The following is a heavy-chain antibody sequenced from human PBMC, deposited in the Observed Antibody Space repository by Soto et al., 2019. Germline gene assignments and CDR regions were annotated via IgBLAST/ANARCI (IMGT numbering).Heavy chain of an antibody. Sequence: EVQLLESGGGLVQPGGSLRLSCAASGFTFSSYAMRWVRQAPVKGLEWVSAISGSGDSTYYADSVKGRFTISRDNSKNTLYLQMNSLRAEETAVYYCARRGSGSYYDYWGQGTLVTVPS. CDR1: GFTFSSYA. CDR2: ISGSGDST. V-gene: IGHV3-23*01. J-gene: IGHJ4*02. CDR3: ARRGSGSYYDY. D-gene: IGHD1-26*01.